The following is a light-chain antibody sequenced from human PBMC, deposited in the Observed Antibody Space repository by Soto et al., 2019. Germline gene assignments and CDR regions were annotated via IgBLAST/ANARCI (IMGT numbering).Light chain of an antibody. CDR2: AAS. Sequence: DIQMTQSPSSLSASVGDRVTITCRASQTIRSYLNWYQQKPGKAPVLLISAASSLQSGVPSRFSGSGSRTDFTLTISSLQPEDFATYYCQQSFSIPPLTFGGGTKVEIK. CDR3: QQSFSIPPLT. V-gene: IGKV1-39*01. J-gene: IGKJ4*01. CDR1: QTIRSY.